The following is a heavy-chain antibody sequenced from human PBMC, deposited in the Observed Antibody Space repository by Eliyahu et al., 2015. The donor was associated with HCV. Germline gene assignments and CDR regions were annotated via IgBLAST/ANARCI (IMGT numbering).Heavy chain of an antibody. D-gene: IGHD5-18*01. CDR1: GFTFNIYY. V-gene: IGHV3-7*01. CDR2: INQDGSEK. J-gene: IGHJ4*02. Sequence: GLVQPGGSLRLSCAASGFTFNIYYMTWVRQAPGKGLEWVANINQDGSEKSYLDSVKDRFTISRDNAKKSLYLQMNSLRVEDTAAYFCARIGWTQLWFSDYWGQGTLVTVSS. CDR3: ARIGWTQLWFSDY.